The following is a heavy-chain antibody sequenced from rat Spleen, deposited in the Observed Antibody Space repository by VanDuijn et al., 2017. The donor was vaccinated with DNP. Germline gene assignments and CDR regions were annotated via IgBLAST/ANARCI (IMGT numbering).Heavy chain of an antibody. CDR3: TTKGGAMDA. Sequence: EVQLVESGGGSVQPGGSLKLSCAASGFTFSDYYMAWVRQAPKKGLEWVAIISTTGGKTDYRDSVKGRFTISRDNAENILYLQMDSLRSEDTATYYCTTKGGAMDAWGQGTSVTVSS. V-gene: IGHV5-27*01. CDR2: ISTTGGKT. J-gene: IGHJ4*01. CDR1: GFTFSDYY.